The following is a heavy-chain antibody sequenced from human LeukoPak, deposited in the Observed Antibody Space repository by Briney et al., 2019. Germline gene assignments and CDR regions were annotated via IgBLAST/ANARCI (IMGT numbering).Heavy chain of an antibody. J-gene: IGHJ4*01. CDR1: GFTFHDYA. V-gene: IGHV3-43*02. CDR2: ISGDGGST. D-gene: IGHD3-22*01. Sequence: PGGSLRLSCAPSGFTFHDYAMHWVRQAPGKGLEWVSLISGDGGSTYYTDSVKSRFTISRDNIKNSLHLQINSLRPEDTALYYCARDKGDSGGYYSDYWGQGTLVIVSS. CDR3: ARDKGDSGGYYSDY.